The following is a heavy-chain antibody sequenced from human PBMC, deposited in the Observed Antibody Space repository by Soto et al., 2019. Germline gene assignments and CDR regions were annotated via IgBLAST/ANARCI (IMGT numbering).Heavy chain of an antibody. Sequence: PGGSLRLSCTASGFTFSTYVMHWVRQAPGKGLEWVAVISYDGSNKYYADSVKGRFTISRDNSKNTLFLQMHSLRAEDTAVYYCAKGVMQWEVLFNAFDIWGQGTKVTVSS. CDR1: GFTFSTYV. D-gene: IGHD1-26*01. V-gene: IGHV3-30*18. CDR3: AKGVMQWEVLFNAFDI. CDR2: ISYDGSNK. J-gene: IGHJ3*02.